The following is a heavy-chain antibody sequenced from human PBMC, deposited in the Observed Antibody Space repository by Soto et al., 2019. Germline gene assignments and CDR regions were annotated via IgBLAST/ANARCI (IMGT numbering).Heavy chain of an antibody. J-gene: IGHJ4*02. V-gene: IGHV3-23*01. CDR1: GFTFSSYA. D-gene: IGHD2-15*01. CDR2: ISGSGGST. CDR3: AKDRRYCSGGSCYSGLDY. Sequence: EVQLLESGGGLVQPGGSLRLSCAASGFTFSSYAMSWVRQAPGNGLEWVSAISGSGGSTYYADSVKGRFTISRDNSKNTLYLQMNSLRAEDTAVYYCAKDRRYCSGGSCYSGLDYWGQGTLVTVSS.